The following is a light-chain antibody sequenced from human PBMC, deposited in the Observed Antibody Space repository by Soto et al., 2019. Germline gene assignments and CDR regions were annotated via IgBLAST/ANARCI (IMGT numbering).Light chain of an antibody. V-gene: IGKV1-9*01. J-gene: IGKJ2*01. CDR2: GAS. CDR3: QLLKSYPYT. CDR1: QDITNF. Sequence: DIQLTQSPSFLSAAVGDRVTITCRASQDITNFLAWYQQKPGKAPELLIYGASTLHSGVPARFSGSGSVTGCTLTISSLQPEDFATYHCQLLKSYPYTLGQGTKVDMK.